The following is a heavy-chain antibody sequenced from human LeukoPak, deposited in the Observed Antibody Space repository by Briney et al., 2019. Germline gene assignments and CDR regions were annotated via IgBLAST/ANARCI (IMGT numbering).Heavy chain of an antibody. CDR2: ISSSSSYI. CDR3: ASADSSSWSFYYYYMDV. D-gene: IGHD6-13*01. CDR1: GFTFSSYS. V-gene: IGHV3-21*01. J-gene: IGHJ6*03. Sequence: GGSLRLSCAASGFTFSSYSMNWVRQAPGKGLEWVSSISSSSSYIYYADSVKGRFTISRDNAKNSLYLQMNSLRAEDTAVYYCASADSSSWSFYYYYMDVWGKGTTVTVSS.